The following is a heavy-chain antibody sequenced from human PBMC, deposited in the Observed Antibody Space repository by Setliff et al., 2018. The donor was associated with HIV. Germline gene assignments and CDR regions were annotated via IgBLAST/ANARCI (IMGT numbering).Heavy chain of an antibody. CDR2: IYGSGST. V-gene: IGHV4-4*09. CDR3: AKRAVQDGTVTSSNWFES. CDR1: GASIGTYS. J-gene: IGHJ5*01. Sequence: LSLTCAVSGASIGTYSWHWLRQPPGKGLEWIGYIYGSGSTGYNPSLTSRVTMSTDTPNNRFALKLTSVTAADTAVYYCAKRAVQDGTVTSSNWFESWGQGTLVTVSS. D-gene: IGHD1-7*01.